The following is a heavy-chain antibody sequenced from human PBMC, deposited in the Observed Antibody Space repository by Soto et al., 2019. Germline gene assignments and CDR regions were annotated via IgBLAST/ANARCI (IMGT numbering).Heavy chain of an antibody. CDR2: VSYDGSNQ. D-gene: IGHD6-19*01. V-gene: IGHV3-30*18. Sequence: QVQVVESGGGVVQPGRSLRLSCAASGFTFSSYAMHWVRQAPGKGLEWVAVVSYDGSNQYYADSVKGRFTISRDNSKNTLYLQMSRLRAEDTALYYCAKDLGVQQWVYYALDDWGQGTAVTVSS. J-gene: IGHJ6*02. CDR1: GFTFSSYA. CDR3: AKDLGVQQWVYYALDD.